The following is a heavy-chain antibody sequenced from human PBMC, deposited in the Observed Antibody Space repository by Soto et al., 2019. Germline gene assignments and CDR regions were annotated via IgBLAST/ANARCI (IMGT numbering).Heavy chain of an antibody. CDR2: ISGSGDST. D-gene: IGHD2-2*01. Sequence: GGSLRLSCAASGFTFSSYALSWVRQAPGKGLEWVSGISGSGDSTNYADSVKGRFTISRDNSENTVYLQMNSLRAEDTAVYYCAKRFCTSTTCLSLDFYYYIGVWGEGTTVTGSS. V-gene: IGHV3-23*01. CDR3: AKRFCTSTTCLSLDFYYYIGV. J-gene: IGHJ6*03. CDR1: GFTFSSYA.